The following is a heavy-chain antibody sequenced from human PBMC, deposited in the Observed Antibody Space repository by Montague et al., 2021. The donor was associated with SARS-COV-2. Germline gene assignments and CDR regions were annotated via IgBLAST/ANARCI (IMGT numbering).Heavy chain of an antibody. J-gene: IGHJ4*02. CDR2: ISYDGSNK. Sequence: SLRLSCAASGFTFSSYAMHWVRQAPGKGLEWVAVISYDGSNKYYADSVKGRFTISRDNSKNTLYLQMNSLRAEDTAVHYCARAAGNYDILTGYYDYWGQGTLVTVSS. CDR3: ARAAGNYDILTGYYDY. D-gene: IGHD3-9*01. CDR1: GFTFSSYA. V-gene: IGHV3-30*04.